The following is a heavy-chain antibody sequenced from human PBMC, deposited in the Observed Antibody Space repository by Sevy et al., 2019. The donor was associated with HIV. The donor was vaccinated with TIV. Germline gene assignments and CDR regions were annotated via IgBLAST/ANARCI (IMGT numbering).Heavy chain of an antibody. J-gene: IGHJ4*02. Sequence: GGSLRLSCAASGFPFSSFAMSWVRHIPGKGLEWVSTINGDDGSAYYADSVKGRFTLSRDNSNNTVFLQMNRLRDEDTAVYYCARPTPRIAPSSAAFFDYWGQGTLVTVSS. V-gene: IGHV3-23*01. CDR3: ARPTPRIAPSSAAFFDY. CDR1: GFPFSSFA. CDR2: INGDDGSA. D-gene: IGHD1-26*01.